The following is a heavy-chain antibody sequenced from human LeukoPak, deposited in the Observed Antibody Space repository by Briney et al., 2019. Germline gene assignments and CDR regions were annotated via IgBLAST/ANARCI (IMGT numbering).Heavy chain of an antibody. CDR3: AKDQWELLGGLGY. V-gene: IGHV3-23*01. CDR1: GFTLSSYA. J-gene: IGHJ4*02. CDR2: ISGSGGSA. Sequence: GGSLRLSCAASGFTLSSYAMSWVRQAPGKGLEWVSAISGSGGSAYYADSVKGRFTISRDNSKNTLYLQMNSLRAEDTAVYYCAKDQWELLGGLGYWGQGTLVTVSS. D-gene: IGHD1-26*01.